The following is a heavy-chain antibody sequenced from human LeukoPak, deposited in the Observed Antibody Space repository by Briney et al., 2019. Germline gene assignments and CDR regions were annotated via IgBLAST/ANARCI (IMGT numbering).Heavy chain of an antibody. CDR2: IYYSGST. D-gene: IGHD2-2*01. CDR3: ARGYCSSTSCYGDAFDI. V-gene: IGHV4-30-4*01. CDR1: GGSISSGDYY. J-gene: IGHJ3*02. Sequence: SQTLSLTCTVSGGSISSGDYYWSWIRQPPGKGLEWIGYIYYSGSTYYNPSLKSRVTISVDTSKNQFSLKLSPVTAADTAVYYCARGYCSSTSCYGDAFDIWGQGTMVTVSS.